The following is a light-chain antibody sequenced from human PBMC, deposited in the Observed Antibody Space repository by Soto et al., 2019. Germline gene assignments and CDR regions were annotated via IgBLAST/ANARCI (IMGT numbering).Light chain of an antibody. J-gene: IGKJ4*01. Sequence: DVRMTQSPSSLSASVGDTITITCRASRTINTYLNWFQQKPGEPPRLLIYGASTLHDGVPSRFSSSGSGADFTLTISGLQPEVFASYHCQQSYSDISFGGGTKV. CDR2: GAS. V-gene: IGKV1-39*01. CDR1: RTINTY. CDR3: QQSYSDIS.